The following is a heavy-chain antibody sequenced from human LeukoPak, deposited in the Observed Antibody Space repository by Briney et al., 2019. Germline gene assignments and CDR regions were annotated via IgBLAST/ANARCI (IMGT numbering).Heavy chain of an antibody. D-gene: IGHD2-21*01. CDR3: ASMLAYCGGDCPSHYYYYYYMDV. Sequence: ASVKVSCKASGYTFTSYGISWVRQAPGQGLEWMGWISAYNGNTNYAQKLQGRVTMTTDTSTSTAYMELRSLRSVDTAVYYCASMLAYCGGDCPSHYYYYYYMDVWGKGTTVTVSS. CDR2: ISAYNGNT. J-gene: IGHJ6*03. V-gene: IGHV1-18*01. CDR1: GYTFTSYG.